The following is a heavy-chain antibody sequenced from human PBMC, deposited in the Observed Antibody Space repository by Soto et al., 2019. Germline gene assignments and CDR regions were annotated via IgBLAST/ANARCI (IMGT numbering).Heavy chain of an antibody. V-gene: IGHV1-69*01. J-gene: IGHJ5*02. CDR2: IIPIFGTA. Sequence: QVQLVQSGAEVKKPGSSVKVSCKASGGTFSSYAISWVRQAPGQGLEWMGGIIPIFGTANYAQKFQGRVTITADESTSTAYMELSGLRSEDTAVYYCARDELYYYDSSGYPNPNWFDPWGQGTLVTVSS. CDR1: GGTFSSYA. CDR3: ARDELYYYDSSGYPNPNWFDP. D-gene: IGHD3-22*01.